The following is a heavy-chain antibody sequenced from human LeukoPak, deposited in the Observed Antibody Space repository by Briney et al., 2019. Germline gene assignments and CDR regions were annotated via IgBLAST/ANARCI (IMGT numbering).Heavy chain of an antibody. CDR1: GYTFTSHY. CDR2: INPRSGST. J-gene: IGHJ6*02. CDR3: ARDPLLGYCGADCQVGMDV. D-gene: IGHD2-21*02. V-gene: IGHV1-46*01. Sequence: ASVKVSCKASGYTFTSHYMHWVRQAPGQGFEWMGIINPRSGSTSHPQKFQGRVTMTRDTSTSTVYMELSSLRSEDTAVYYCARDPLLGYCGADCQVGMDVWGQGTTVTVSS.